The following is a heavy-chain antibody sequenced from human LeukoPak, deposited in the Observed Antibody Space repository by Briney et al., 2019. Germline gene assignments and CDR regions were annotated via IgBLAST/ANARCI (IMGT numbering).Heavy chain of an antibody. CDR1: GFTFSSYA. J-gene: IGHJ3*02. CDR3: AKLPYYCDSSGYYHDAFDI. CDR2: ISGSGGST. D-gene: IGHD3-22*01. Sequence: AGGSLRLSCAASGFTFSSYAMSWVRQAPGKGLEWVSAISGSGGSTYYADSVKGRFTISRDNSKNTLYLQMNSLRAEDTAVYYCAKLPYYCDSSGYYHDAFDIWGQGTMVTVSS. V-gene: IGHV3-23*01.